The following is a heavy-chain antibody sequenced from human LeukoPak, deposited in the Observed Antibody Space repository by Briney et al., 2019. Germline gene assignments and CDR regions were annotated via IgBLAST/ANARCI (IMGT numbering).Heavy chain of an antibody. V-gene: IGHV1-2*02. Sequence: ASVTVSCKASGYTFTGYYMHWVRQAPGQGLEWMGWINPNSGGTNYAQKFQGRVTMTRDTSISTAYMELSRLRSDDTAVYYCAREPINWNLGYYYYYMDVWGKGTTVTVSS. CDR3: AREPINWNLGYYYYYMDV. J-gene: IGHJ6*03. D-gene: IGHD1-7*01. CDR1: GYTFTGYY. CDR2: INPNSGGT.